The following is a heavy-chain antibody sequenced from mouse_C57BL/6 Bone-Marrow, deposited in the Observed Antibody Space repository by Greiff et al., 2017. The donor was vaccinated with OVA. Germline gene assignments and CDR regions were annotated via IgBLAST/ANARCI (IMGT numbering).Heavy chain of an antibody. J-gene: IGHJ2*01. CDR1: GFTFSDYY. V-gene: IGHV5-12*01. CDR3: ARPTLGYFDY. D-gene: IGHD3-3*01. Sequence: EVQVVESGGGLVQPGGSLKLSCAASGFTFSDYYMYWVRQTPEKRLEWVAYISNGGGSTYYPDTVKGRFTISRDNAKNTLYLQMSRLKSEDTAMYYCARPTLGYFDYWGQGTTLTVSS. CDR2: ISNGGGST.